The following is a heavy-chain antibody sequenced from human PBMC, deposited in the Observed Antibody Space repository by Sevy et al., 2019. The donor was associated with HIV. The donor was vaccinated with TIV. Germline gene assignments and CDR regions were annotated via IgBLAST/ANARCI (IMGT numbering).Heavy chain of an antibody. CDR2: MYYNGNA. Sequence: SEILSLSCTVSGVSISTHSWSWIRQPPGKGLEYIGYMYYNGNANYNPSFQSRVTISGDTSMNQLSLKLTSVTAADTAVYYCARDMDNFYGMDVWGQGTTVTVSS. D-gene: IGHD3-10*01. CDR1: GVSISTHS. J-gene: IGHJ6*02. CDR3: ARDMDNFYGMDV. V-gene: IGHV4-59*11.